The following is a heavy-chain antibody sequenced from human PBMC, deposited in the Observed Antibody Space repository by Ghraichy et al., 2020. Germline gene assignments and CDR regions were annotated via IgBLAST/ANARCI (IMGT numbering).Heavy chain of an antibody. Sequence: SETLSLTCTVSGGSISSYYWSWIRQPPGKGLEWIGYIYYSGSTNYNPSLKSRVTISVDTSKNQFSLKLSSVTAADTAVYYCARPPGYWGQGTLVTVSS. CDR2: IYYSGST. D-gene: IGHD3-10*01. V-gene: IGHV4-59*08. CDR1: GGSISSYY. J-gene: IGHJ4*02. CDR3: ARPPGY.